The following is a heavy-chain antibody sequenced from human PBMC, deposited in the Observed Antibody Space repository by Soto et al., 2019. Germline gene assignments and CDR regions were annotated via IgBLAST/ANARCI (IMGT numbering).Heavy chain of an antibody. CDR2: IIPIFGTA. V-gene: IGHV1-69*01. CDR1: GGTFSSYS. D-gene: IGHD1-26*01. Sequence: QVQLVQSGAEVKKPGSSVKVSCKASGGTFSSYSINWVRQAPGQGLEWMGEIIPIFGTANYAQKFQGRVTITADESTSTADMELSSLRSDATAVYYCARDGGRHSGGIDYWGQGTLVTVSS. J-gene: IGHJ4*02. CDR3: ARDGGRHSGGIDY.